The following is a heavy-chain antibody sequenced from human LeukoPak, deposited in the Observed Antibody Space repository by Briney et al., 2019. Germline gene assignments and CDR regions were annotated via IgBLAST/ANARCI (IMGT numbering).Heavy chain of an antibody. J-gene: IGHJ5*02. CDR1: GFTFNNFA. CDR2: ITGYGAT. D-gene: IGHD6-13*01. CDR3: AKGAAAGKVDWFDP. Sequence: GGSLRLSCAASGFTFNNFAMMWVRQAPGTGLQWASTITGYGATFYADSVRGRFTIFRDTSMNTLFLQMNSLGAEDTAVYYCAKGAAAGKVDWFDPWGQGTLVTVSS. V-gene: IGHV3-23*01.